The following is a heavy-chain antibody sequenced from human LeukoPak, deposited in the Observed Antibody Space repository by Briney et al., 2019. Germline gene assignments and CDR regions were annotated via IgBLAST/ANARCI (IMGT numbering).Heavy chain of an antibody. CDR3: ARDPSIAVAGSTFDY. Sequence: SETLSLTCAVYGGSFSGYYWSWIRQPPGKGLEWIGEINHSGSTNYNPSLKSRVTISVDTSKNQFSLKLSSVTAADTAVYYYARDPSIAVAGSTFDYWGQGTLVTVSS. D-gene: IGHD6-19*01. CDR1: GGSFSGYY. CDR2: INHSGST. V-gene: IGHV4-34*01. J-gene: IGHJ4*02.